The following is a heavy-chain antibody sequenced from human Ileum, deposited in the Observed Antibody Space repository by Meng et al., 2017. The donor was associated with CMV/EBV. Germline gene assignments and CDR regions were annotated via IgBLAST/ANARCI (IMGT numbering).Heavy chain of an antibody. CDR3: ARDSQGYGGNDYTFRFDY. CDR2: IYYSGHT. CDR1: GGSISGGGYY. D-gene: IGHD5-12*01. Sequence: LRLSCTVSGGSISGGGYYWSWIRPLPGKGLEWIGYIYYSGHTYYNPSLKRRVSISVDTSKKQFSLNLESVAAADTAVYYCARDSQGYGGNDYTFRFDYWGQGILVTVSS. J-gene: IGHJ4*03. V-gene: IGHV4-31*03.